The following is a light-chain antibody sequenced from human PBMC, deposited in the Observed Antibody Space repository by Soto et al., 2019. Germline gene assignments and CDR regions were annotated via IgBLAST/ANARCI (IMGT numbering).Light chain of an antibody. CDR3: QQYNNWPRT. V-gene: IGKV3-15*01. J-gene: IGKJ1*01. Sequence: EIVMTQSPATLSVSPGERATLSCRASQSVSSNLAWYQQKPGQAPNLLIYDTSTRDSGIPARFSGSGSGTDFTLTISSLQSEDFEVYYCQQYNNWPRTFGQGTKVEIK. CDR1: QSVSSN. CDR2: DTS.